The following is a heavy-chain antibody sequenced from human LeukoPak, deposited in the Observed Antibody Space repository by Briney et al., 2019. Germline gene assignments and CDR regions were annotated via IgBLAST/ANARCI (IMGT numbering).Heavy chain of an antibody. V-gene: IGHV4-39*02. CDR3: AGLRATGTGRGYRDG. J-gene: IGHJ6*03. CDR1: GDSISSPSYY. Sequence: SETLSLTCTGSGDSISSPSYYWGWIRQPPGKGLEWIGSFYNSESTYYNPSLRSRLTISVDTSKNLFSLKLNSVTAANTAKFFFAGLRATGTGRGYRDGWGKGTTVIVSS. CDR2: FYNSEST. D-gene: IGHD6-13*01.